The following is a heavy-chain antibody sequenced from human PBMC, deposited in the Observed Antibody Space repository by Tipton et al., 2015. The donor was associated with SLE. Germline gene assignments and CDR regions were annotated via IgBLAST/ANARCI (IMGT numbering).Heavy chain of an antibody. V-gene: IGHV4-39*07. CDR3: AREPRPRGALKGAFDI. Sequence: TLSLTCTVSGGSISSSSYYWGWIRQPPGKGLEWIGSIYYSGSTNYNPSLKSRVTISVDTSKNQFSLKLSSVTAADTAVYYCAREPRPRGALKGAFDIWGQGTMVTVSS. CDR1: GGSISSSSYY. CDR2: IYYSGST. J-gene: IGHJ3*02.